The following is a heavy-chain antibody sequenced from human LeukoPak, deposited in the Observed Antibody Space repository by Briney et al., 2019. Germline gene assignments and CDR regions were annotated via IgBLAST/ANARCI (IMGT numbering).Heavy chain of an antibody. V-gene: IGHV3-21*01. D-gene: IGHD6-13*01. CDR3: ASWGYSSSWTDAFDI. CDR1: GFTFSSYS. J-gene: IGHJ3*02. Sequence: GGSLRLSCAASGFTFSSYSMNWVRQAPGKGLEWVSSISSSSSYIYYADSVKGRFTISRDNAKNSLYPQMNSLRAEDTAVYYCASWGYSSSWTDAFDIWGQGTMVTVSS. CDR2: ISSSSSYI.